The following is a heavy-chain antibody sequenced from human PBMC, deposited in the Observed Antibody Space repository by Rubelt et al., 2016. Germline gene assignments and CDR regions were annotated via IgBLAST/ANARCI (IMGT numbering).Heavy chain of an antibody. CDR2: IYSSGRA. CDR1: NGSIRGYY. V-gene: IGHV4-59*01. CDR3: ARDGGSSGWYDY. D-gene: IGHD6-19*01. Sequence: QVQLQESGPGLVKPPETLSLTCTVSNGSIRGYYWSWIRPPPGKELEWIAYIYSSGRATYNPSLKSRVTISVERSNNQFSRKLNSLTAADMAGYFCARDGGSSGWYDYWGQGTLVTVSS. J-gene: IGHJ4*02.